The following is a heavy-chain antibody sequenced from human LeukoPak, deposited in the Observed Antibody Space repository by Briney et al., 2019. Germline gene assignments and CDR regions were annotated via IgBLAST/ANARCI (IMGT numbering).Heavy chain of an antibody. CDR1: GFTFSSYD. J-gene: IGHJ4*02. CDR3: SKRAGSGSYEGDY. Sequence: GGSLRLSCEASGFTFSSYDMHWVRQVTGKGLEWVSYIGTKEDTNYPDSVRGRFTTSRENARNSLYLQMNSLRAEDTAVYYCSKRAGSGSYEGDYWGQGTLVTVSS. CDR2: IGTKEDT. D-gene: IGHD1-26*01. V-gene: IGHV3-13*04.